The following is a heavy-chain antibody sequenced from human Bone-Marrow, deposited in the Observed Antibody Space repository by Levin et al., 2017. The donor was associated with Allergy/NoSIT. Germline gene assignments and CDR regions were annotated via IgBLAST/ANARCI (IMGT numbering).Heavy chain of an antibody. CDR3: AREGRVLLWFGELFYYYYGMDV. D-gene: IGHD3-10*01. CDR2: IIPIFGTA. J-gene: IGHJ6*02. V-gene: IGHV1-69*13. Sequence: SVKVSCKASGGTFSSYAISWVRQAPGQGLEWMGGIIPIFGTANYAQKFQGRVTITADESTSTAYMELSSLRSEDTAVYYCAREGRVLLWFGELFYYYYGMDVWGQGTTVTVSS. CDR1: GGTFSSYA.